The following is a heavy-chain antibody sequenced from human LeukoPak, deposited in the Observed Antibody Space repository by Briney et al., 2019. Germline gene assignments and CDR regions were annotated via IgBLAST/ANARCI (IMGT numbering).Heavy chain of an antibody. J-gene: IGHJ4*02. Sequence: GRSLRLSCAASGFTFSSYGMHWVRQAPGKGREWVAVIWDEGSNKYYPDSVKGPFTISRDNSKNTVYLKMHSLRVEATAMYSCAKTSGVTKPSFDYWGQGSLVTVSS. V-gene: IGHV3-33*06. CDR3: AKTSGVTKPSFDY. CDR1: GFTFSSYG. CDR2: IWDEGSNK. D-gene: IGHD2-21*02.